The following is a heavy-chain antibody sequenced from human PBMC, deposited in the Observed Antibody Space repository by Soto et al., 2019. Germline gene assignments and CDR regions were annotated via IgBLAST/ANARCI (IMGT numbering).Heavy chain of an antibody. CDR1: GGSFSGYY. D-gene: IGHD3-3*01. CDR2: INHSGST. Sequence: PSDTLSLTCAVYGGSFSGYYWSWIRQPPGKGLEWIGEINHSGSTNYNPSLKSQVTISVDTSKNQFSLKLSSVTAADTAVYYCARDIGVVRYYYYGMDVWGQGTTVTVSS. J-gene: IGHJ6*02. CDR3: ARDIGVVRYYYYGMDV. V-gene: IGHV4-34*01.